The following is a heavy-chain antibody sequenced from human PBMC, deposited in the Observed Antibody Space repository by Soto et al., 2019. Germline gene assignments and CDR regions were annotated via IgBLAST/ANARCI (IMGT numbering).Heavy chain of an antibody. D-gene: IGHD5-18*01. Sequence: SVKVSCKASGYTFTSYPTHWVRQAPGQRLEWMGWIDAGNGNTKYSQKFRGRVTFTTDTSASTAYMDLSSLRSEDTAVYYCARAGYSYASPHYGMDVWGQGTTVTVSS. V-gene: IGHV1-3*01. J-gene: IGHJ6*02. CDR3: ARAGYSYASPHYGMDV. CDR2: IDAGNGNT. CDR1: GYTFTSYP.